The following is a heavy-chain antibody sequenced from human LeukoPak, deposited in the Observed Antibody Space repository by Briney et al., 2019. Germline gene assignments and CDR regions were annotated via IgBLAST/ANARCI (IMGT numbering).Heavy chain of an antibody. V-gene: IGHV3-33*01. J-gene: IGHJ4*02. Sequence: GRSLRLSCAASGFTFNIYAMHWVRQAPGQGLEWVAIIYYDGSVKYYADSVKGRFTISRDSSKNTVYLIMNRLRADDTAVYYCARGGGVDAAMGLDYWGQGTLVAVSS. D-gene: IGHD5-18*01. CDR2: IYYDGSVK. CDR3: ARGGGVDAAMGLDY. CDR1: GFTFNIYA.